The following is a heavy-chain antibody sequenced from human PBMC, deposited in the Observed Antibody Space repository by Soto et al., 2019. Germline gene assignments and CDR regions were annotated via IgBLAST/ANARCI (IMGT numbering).Heavy chain of an antibody. Sequence: ELQRLESGGGLVQPGGSLRLSCAASGFTFSIYAMTWVRQAPGKGLEWVSTISSSDGNTYYADSVKGRFTISRDNSKNTLYLQMNSLRAEDTAVYYCAKDLYGDYDLDYWGQGTLVTVSS. CDR2: ISSSDGNT. D-gene: IGHD5-12*01. V-gene: IGHV3-23*01. CDR3: AKDLYGDYDLDY. J-gene: IGHJ4*02. CDR1: GFTFSIYA.